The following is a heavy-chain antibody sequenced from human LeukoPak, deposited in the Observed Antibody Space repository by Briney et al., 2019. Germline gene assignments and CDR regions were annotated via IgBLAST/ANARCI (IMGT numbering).Heavy chain of an antibody. CDR1: GFTFISYW. CDR3: ATRTGQWLVAYAFDI. Sequence: GGSLRLSCAASGFTFISYWMSWVRQAPGKGLEWVANIKQDGSEKYYVGSVKGRFTISRDNAKNSLYLQMNSLRAEDTAVYYCATRTGQWLVAYAFDIWGQGTMVTVSS. D-gene: IGHD6-19*01. J-gene: IGHJ3*02. CDR2: IKQDGSEK. V-gene: IGHV3-7*01.